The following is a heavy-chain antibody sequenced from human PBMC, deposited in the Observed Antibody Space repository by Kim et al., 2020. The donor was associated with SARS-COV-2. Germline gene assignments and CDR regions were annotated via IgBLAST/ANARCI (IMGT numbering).Heavy chain of an antibody. CDR3: ARQSTVTYYYYGMDV. V-gene: IGHV4-31*02. D-gene: IGHD4-17*01. J-gene: IGHJ6*02. Sequence: PSLKSRVTISVDTSKNQFSLKLSSVTAADTAVYYCARQSTVTYYYYGMDVWGQGTTVTVSS.